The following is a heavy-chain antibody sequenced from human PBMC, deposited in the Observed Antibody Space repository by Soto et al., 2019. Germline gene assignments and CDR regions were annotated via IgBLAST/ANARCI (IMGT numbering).Heavy chain of an antibody. J-gene: IGHJ5*02. CDR2: ISGDGSST. V-gene: IGHV3-74*01. D-gene: IGHD3-16*01. CDR1: GFSFSSYW. CDR3: AKGGGGGNWFDP. Sequence: EVQLVESGGGLVQPGGSLRLSCAASGFSFSSYWMHWVRRAPGKGLVWVSRISGDGSSTTYADSVKGRFTISRDNAKNTLYLQRNSLGADDTAVYYCAKGGGGGNWFDPWGQGTLVTVSS.